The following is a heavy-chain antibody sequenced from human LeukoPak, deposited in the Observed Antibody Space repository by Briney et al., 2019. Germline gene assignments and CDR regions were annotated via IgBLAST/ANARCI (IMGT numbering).Heavy chain of an antibody. CDR2: ISYDGSNK. J-gene: IGHJ6*02. Sequence: GGSLRLSCAASGFTFSSYAMHWVRQAPGKGLEWAAVISYDGSNKYYADSVKGRFTISRDNSKNTLYLQMNSLRAEDTAVYYCARDQHYYDSSGYYPYYYYGMDVWGQGTTVTVSS. CDR3: ARDQHYYDSSGYYPYYYYGMDV. V-gene: IGHV3-30-3*01. D-gene: IGHD3-22*01. CDR1: GFTFSSYA.